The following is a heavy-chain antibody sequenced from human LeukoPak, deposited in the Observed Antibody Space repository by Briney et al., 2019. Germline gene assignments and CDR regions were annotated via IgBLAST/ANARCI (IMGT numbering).Heavy chain of an antibody. CDR2: INPSGGST. CDR3: ATTGYSYGYWFDP. Sequence: ASVKVSCKASGYTFTSYYMHWVRQAPGQGLEWMGIINPSGGSTSYAQKFQGRVTMTRDTSTSTVYMELSSLRSEDTAVYYCATTGYSYGYWFDPWGQGTLVTVSS. CDR1: GYTFTSYY. V-gene: IGHV1-46*01. D-gene: IGHD5-18*01. J-gene: IGHJ5*02.